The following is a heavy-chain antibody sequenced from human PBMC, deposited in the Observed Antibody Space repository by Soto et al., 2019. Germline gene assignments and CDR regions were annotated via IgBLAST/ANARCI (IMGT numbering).Heavy chain of an antibody. CDR2: ISSISTI. CDR1: GFTFSGFTFSSYN. D-gene: IGHD3-3*02. CDR3: IKERLAGGLDY. J-gene: IGHJ4*02. V-gene: IGHV3-48*04. Sequence: GGSLRLSCAASGFTFSGFTFSSYNMNWVRQAPGKGLEWVSYISSISTIYYADSVKGRFTISRDNAKNSLYLQMNSLRGEDTALYYCIKERLAGGLDYWGRGTLVTVSS.